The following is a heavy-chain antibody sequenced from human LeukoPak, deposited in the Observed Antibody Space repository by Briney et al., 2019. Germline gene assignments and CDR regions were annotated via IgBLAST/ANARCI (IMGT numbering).Heavy chain of an antibody. J-gene: IGHJ4*02. Sequence: ASVKVSCKASGYTFTKYAMHWVRQVPGQRLEWMGWINTGNGNTKYSEKFQGRVTITRDTSASTTYMELRSLRSEDMAVYYCARVVKYSSGPLTDLLPYSFDYWGQGTLVTVSS. CDR3: ARVVKYSSGPLTDLLPYSFDY. D-gene: IGHD6-19*01. V-gene: IGHV1-3*03. CDR2: INTGNGNT. CDR1: GYTFTKYA.